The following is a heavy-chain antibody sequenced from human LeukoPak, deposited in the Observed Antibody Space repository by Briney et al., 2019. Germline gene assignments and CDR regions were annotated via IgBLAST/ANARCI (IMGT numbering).Heavy chain of an antibody. CDR1: GFTFTDYW. Sequence: PGGSLRLSCAVSGFTFTDYWMNWVRQAPGKGLEWVASIRQDGGEKTYVDSVKGRFTISRDNTKNSLSLQVNSLRVEDTAVYYCARDGTAAGLYFDLWGQGTLVTVSS. CDR3: ARDGTAAGLYFDL. J-gene: IGHJ4*01. D-gene: IGHD6-13*01. V-gene: IGHV3-7*01. CDR2: IRQDGGEK.